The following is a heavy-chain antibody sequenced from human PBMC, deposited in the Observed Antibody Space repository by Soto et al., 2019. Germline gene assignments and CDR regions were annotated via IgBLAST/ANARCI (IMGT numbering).Heavy chain of an antibody. V-gene: IGHV3-48*02. Sequence: RGSLRLSCAASGFTFSSYSMNWVRQAPGKGLEWVSYISSSSSTIYYADSVKGRFTISRDNAKNSLYLQMNSLRDEDTAVYYCARDDPGSRFLYFDYWGQGTLVTVSS. D-gene: IGHD3-10*01. J-gene: IGHJ4*02. CDR1: GFTFSSYS. CDR3: ARDDPGSRFLYFDY. CDR2: ISSSSSTI.